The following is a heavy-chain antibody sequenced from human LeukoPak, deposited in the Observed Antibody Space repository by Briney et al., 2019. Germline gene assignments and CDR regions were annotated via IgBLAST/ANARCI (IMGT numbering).Heavy chain of an antibody. CDR1: GGSINSYY. J-gene: IGHJ4*02. D-gene: IGHD3-3*01. CDR3: VRDQGFLAY. V-gene: IGHV4-4*07. Sequence: SETLSLTCTVSGGSINSYYWGWIRQPAGKGLEGISRIYTSGSTNYNPSLKSRVTMSVDTSKNQFSLNLTSVTAADTAVYYCVRDQGFLAYWGQGTLVTVSS. CDR2: IYTSGST.